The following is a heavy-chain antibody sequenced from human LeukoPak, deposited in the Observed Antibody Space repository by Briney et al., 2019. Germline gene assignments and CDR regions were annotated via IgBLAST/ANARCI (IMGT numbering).Heavy chain of an antibody. J-gene: IGHJ4*02. CDR3: ARDRDCGDGGCYPHFDY. CDR1: GFTFSSNW. CDR2: IRQDGSDK. Sequence: AGGSLRLSCAASGFTFSSNWMSWARQAPGKGLEWVANIRQDGSDKYYMDSVKGRFTISRDNAKNSLSLQMNSLRVEDTAVYYCARDRDCGDGGCYPHFDYWGQGVRVTVSS. V-gene: IGHV3-7*01. D-gene: IGHD2-15*01.